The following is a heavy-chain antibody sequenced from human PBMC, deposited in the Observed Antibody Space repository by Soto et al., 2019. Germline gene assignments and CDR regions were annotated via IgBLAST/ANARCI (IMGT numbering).Heavy chain of an antibody. Sequence: QVQLVESGGGVVRPGRSLRLSCAASGFTFSNYGMHWVRQAPGKGLEWVAAIWYDGSNKYYADSVKGRFTISRDISKNPLYLQMNSLRAEDTAVYYCARERIAAAGTAYFDYWGQGTLVTVSS. CDR1: GFTFSNYG. D-gene: IGHD6-13*01. CDR3: ARERIAAAGTAYFDY. J-gene: IGHJ4*02. V-gene: IGHV3-33*01. CDR2: IWYDGSNK.